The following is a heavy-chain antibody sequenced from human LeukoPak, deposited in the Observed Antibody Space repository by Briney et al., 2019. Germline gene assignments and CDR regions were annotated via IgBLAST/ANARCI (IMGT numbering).Heavy chain of an antibody. CDR3: ARDRAAAEPSDVFDI. Sequence: GGSLRLSCAASGFTFSSYSMNWVRQAPGKGLEWVSSISSSSSYIYYADSVKGRFTISRDNAKNSLYLQMNSLRAEDTAVYYCARDRAAAEPSDVFDIWGQGTMVTVSS. CDR1: GFTFSSYS. V-gene: IGHV3-21*01. J-gene: IGHJ3*02. CDR2: ISSSSSYI. D-gene: IGHD6-13*01.